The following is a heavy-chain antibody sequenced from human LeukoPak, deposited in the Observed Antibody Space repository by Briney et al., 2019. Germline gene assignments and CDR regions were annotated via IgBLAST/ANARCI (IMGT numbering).Heavy chain of an antibody. Sequence: GGSLRLSCEASGFXFTNTWMSWVRQAPGKGLEWVGRVKSKADDGSTDYAAPVQGRFSSSRDDSKNTLSLQINSLKTEDTAVYYCATEGCSGSYYGDDAFDMWGQGTMVTVSS. J-gene: IGHJ3*02. CDR2: VKSKADDGST. CDR1: GFXFTNTW. D-gene: IGHD3-10*02. CDR3: ATEGCSGSYYGDDAFDM. V-gene: IGHV3-15*01.